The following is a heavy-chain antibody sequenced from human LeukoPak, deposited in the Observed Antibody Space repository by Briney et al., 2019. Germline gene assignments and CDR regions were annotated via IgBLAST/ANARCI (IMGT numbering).Heavy chain of an antibody. V-gene: IGHV3-66*01. CDR2: IYSGGST. Sequence: PGGSLRLSFAASGFTVSSNYMSWVRQAPGKGLEWVSVIYSGGSTYYADSVKGRFTISRGNSKNTLYLQMNSLRAEDTAVYYCAKSGGYDSSGYYTYWGQGTLVTVSS. CDR1: GFTVSSNY. J-gene: IGHJ4*02. D-gene: IGHD3-22*01. CDR3: AKSGGYDSSGYYTY.